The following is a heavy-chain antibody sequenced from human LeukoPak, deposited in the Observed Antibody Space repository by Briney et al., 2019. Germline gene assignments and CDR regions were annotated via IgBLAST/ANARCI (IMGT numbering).Heavy chain of an antibody. J-gene: IGHJ6*03. Sequence: SGGSLRLSCAASGFTFSSYAMHWVRQAPGKGLEWVAVISYDGSNKYYADSVKGRFTISRDNSKNTLYLQMNSLRAEDTAVYYCASQTKAAAGLYYYYMDVWGEGTTVTISS. CDR2: ISYDGSNK. CDR3: ASQTKAAAGLYYYYMDV. V-gene: IGHV3-30*04. D-gene: IGHD6-13*01. CDR1: GFTFSSYA.